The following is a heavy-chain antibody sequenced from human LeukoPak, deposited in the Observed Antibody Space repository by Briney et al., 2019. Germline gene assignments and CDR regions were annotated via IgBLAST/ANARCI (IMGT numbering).Heavy chain of an antibody. CDR3: AREWDRLGYFDL. Sequence: GGSLRLSCAATGFTFWSYGMHWVRQAPGKGLEWVAVVSYDGSNKNYADSVKGRFTISRDNSKNTLYLQMNSLRVEDTAVYYCAREWDRLGYFDLWGRGTLITVSS. D-gene: IGHD1-26*01. V-gene: IGHV3-30*03. CDR1: GFTFWSYG. J-gene: IGHJ2*01. CDR2: VSYDGSNK.